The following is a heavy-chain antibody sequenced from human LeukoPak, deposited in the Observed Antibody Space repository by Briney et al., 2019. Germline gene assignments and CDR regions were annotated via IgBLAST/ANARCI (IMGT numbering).Heavy chain of an antibody. V-gene: IGHV4-59*01. D-gene: IGHD4-17*01. CDR2: IYNRGNT. J-gene: IGHJ4*02. CDR3: AATIKRDYGDTNLDY. Sequence: SETLSLTCTVSGGSISSFYWSWIRQPPGKGLEWIGYIYNRGNTNYNPSLKSRVTIPEDTSQNQLSLQLRSVTAADTAVYYCAATIKRDYGDTNLDYWGQGTLVTVSS. CDR1: GGSISSFY.